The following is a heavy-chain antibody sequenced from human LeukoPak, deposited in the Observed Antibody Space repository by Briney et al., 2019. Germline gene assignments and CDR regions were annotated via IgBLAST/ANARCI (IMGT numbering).Heavy chain of an antibody. V-gene: IGHV4-61*02. CDR3: ARSYCSSTSCYTGGFDY. D-gene: IGHD2-2*02. J-gene: IGHJ4*02. CDR2: IYTSGSS. CDR1: GGSVSSGSYY. Sequence: PSQTLSLTCTVSGGSVSSGSYYWSWIRQPAGKGLEWIGRIYTSGSSNYNPSLKSRVTISVDTSKTQFSLKLSSVTAADTAVYYCARSYCSSTSCYTGGFDYWGQGTLVTVSS.